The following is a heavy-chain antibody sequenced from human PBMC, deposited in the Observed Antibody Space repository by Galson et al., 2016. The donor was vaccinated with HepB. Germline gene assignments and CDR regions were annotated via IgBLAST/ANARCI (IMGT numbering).Heavy chain of an antibody. CDR2: IYSSGST. J-gene: IGHJ4*02. Sequence: LTCTVSGDSISNNGYYWGWVRQPPGKRLEWIGSIYSSGSTYDDPSLKSRVIISVDTSKNQFSLRLNSATAADTAIYYCARLTYTRYFDFWGQGTLVTVSS. D-gene: IGHD1-14*01. V-gene: IGHV4-39*01. CDR3: ARLTYTRYFDF. CDR1: GDSISNNGYY.